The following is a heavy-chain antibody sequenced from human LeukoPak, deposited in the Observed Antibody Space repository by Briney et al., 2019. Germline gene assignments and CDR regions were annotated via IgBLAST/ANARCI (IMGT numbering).Heavy chain of an antibody. J-gene: IGHJ4*02. Sequence: GGSLRLFCAASGFTLNRYWMSWVRQAPGKGLEWVANISEDGGERHYVDSVKGRFTISRDNAKNSLYLQMNRLRAEDTAVYYCARGGNLENWGGGTLVTVSS. CDR2: ISEDGGER. CDR3: ARGGNLEN. V-gene: IGHV3-7*01. D-gene: IGHD1-14*01. CDR1: GFTLNRYW.